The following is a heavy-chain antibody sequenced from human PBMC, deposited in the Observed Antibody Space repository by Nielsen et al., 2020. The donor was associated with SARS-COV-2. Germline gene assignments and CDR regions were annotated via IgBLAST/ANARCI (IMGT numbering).Heavy chain of an antibody. J-gene: IGHJ6*02. Sequence: GESLKISCAASGFTFSSYAMHWVRQAPGKGLEWVAVISYDGSNKYYADSVKGRFTISRDNSKNTLYLQMNSLRAEDTAVYYCARDGDYYYDSSGFHYYGMDVWGQGTTVTVSS. CDR1: GFTFSSYA. CDR3: ARDGDYYYDSSGFHYYGMDV. CDR2: ISYDGSNK. V-gene: IGHV3-30*04. D-gene: IGHD3-22*01.